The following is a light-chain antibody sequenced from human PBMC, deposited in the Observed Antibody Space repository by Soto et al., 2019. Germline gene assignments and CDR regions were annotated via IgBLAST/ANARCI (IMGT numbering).Light chain of an antibody. Sequence: EIVLTQSPGTLSLSPGERATLSCRASQSVSNTYLAWYQQRPGQAPRLLIYAASSRATGIPGRFSGSGSGTDFTLTTSRLEPADFAVYYCQQYGSSPRYTFGQGTKLEI. CDR2: AAS. CDR3: QQYGSSPRYT. J-gene: IGKJ2*01. CDR1: QSVSNTY. V-gene: IGKV3-20*01.